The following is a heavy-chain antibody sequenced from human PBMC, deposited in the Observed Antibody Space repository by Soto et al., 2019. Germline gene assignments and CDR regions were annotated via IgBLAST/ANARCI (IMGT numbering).Heavy chain of an antibody. D-gene: IGHD2-8*01. V-gene: IGHV4-34*01. CDR1: GGSFSGYY. J-gene: IGHJ4*02. Sequence: SETLSLTCAVYGGSFSGYYWSWIRQPPGKGLEWIGEINHSGSTNYNPSLKSRVTISVDTSKNQFSLELSSVTAADTAVYYCARGHGHCTSGVCRIFDYWGQGTLVTVSS. CDR2: INHSGST. CDR3: ARGHGHCTSGVCRIFDY.